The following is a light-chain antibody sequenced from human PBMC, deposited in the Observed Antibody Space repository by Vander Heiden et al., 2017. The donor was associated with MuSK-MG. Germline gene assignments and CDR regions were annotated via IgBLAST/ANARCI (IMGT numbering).Light chain of an antibody. CDR3: QQYNDWPLWT. Sequence: EIVMTQSPATLSVSSGERATLSCRASQSLNSNLAWYQQKPGQAPRLLIYGASTRATGIPARFSGSGSGTEFTLTISSLKSEDFAIYYCQQYNDWPLWTFGQGTKVEIK. CDR1: QSLNSN. J-gene: IGKJ1*01. V-gene: IGKV3-15*01. CDR2: GAS.